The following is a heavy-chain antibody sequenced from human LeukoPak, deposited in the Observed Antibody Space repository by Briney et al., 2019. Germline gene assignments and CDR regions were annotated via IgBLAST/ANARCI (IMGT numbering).Heavy chain of an antibody. D-gene: IGHD4-23*01. Sequence: GGSLRPSCAASGFTFSSYGMHWVRQAPGKGLEWVAVISYDGSNKYYADSVKGRFTISRDNSKNTLYLQMNSLRAEDTAVYYCAGGNWDYWGQGTLVTVSS. CDR1: GFTFSSYG. CDR2: ISYDGSNK. CDR3: AGGNWDY. J-gene: IGHJ4*02. V-gene: IGHV3-30*03.